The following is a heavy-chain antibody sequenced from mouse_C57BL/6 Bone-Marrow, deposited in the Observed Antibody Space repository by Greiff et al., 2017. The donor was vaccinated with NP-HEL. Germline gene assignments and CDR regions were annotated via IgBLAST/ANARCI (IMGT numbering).Heavy chain of an antibody. Sequence: QVQLPQSGAELARPGASVKMSCKASGYTFTSYTMHWVKQRPGQGLEWIGYINPSSGYNTCNQKFKDKATFTADKSSSTAYMQLSSLTAEDASVYYCARRRRRSWFAYWGQGTLVTVSA. CDR3: ARRRRRSWFAY. V-gene: IGHV1-4*01. CDR1: GYTFTSYT. J-gene: IGHJ3*01. CDR2: INPSSGYN.